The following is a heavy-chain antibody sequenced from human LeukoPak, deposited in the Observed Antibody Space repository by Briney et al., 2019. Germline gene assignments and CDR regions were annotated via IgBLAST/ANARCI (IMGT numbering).Heavy chain of an antibody. V-gene: IGHV3-30*18. CDR2: ISYDGSNK. CDR3: AKDQSPDLYGMDV. CDR1: GFTFSSYG. J-gene: IGHJ6*02. Sequence: GGSLTLSCAASGFTFSSYGMHWIRQAPGKGLERVAVISYDGSNKYYADSVKGRFTISRDNSKNTLYLQMNSLRAEDTAVYYCAKDQSPDLYGMDVWGQGTTVSVSS.